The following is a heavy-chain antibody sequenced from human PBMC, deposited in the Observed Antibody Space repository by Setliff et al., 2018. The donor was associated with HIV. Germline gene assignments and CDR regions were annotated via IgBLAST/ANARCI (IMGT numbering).Heavy chain of an antibody. D-gene: IGHD3-10*01. V-gene: IGHV4-61*02. Sequence: SETLSLTCTVSGGSTSSGSYYWSWIRQPAGKGLEYIGRIHISGANNYNPSLARRLTISVDTSKNQISLKLSSVTAADTAVYYCARDNAYYYGSGSHRYYAMDVWGRGTTVTVSS. CDR2: IHISGAN. J-gene: IGHJ6*02. CDR1: GGSTSSGSYY. CDR3: ARDNAYYYGSGSHRYYAMDV.